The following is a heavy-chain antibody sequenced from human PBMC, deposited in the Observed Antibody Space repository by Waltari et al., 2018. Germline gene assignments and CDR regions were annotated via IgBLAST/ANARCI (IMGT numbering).Heavy chain of an antibody. CDR2: INSDGSST. V-gene: IGHV3-74*01. CDR3: ARGSY. CDR1: GFTCSSHL. Sequence: EVQLVESGGGLVQTGGSLRLSCAASGFTCSSHLMQWLRHAPGPGLAGVSRINSDGSSTSYADSVKGRFTISRDNAKNTLYLQMNSLRAEDTAVYYCARGSYWGQGTLVTVSS. J-gene: IGHJ4*02.